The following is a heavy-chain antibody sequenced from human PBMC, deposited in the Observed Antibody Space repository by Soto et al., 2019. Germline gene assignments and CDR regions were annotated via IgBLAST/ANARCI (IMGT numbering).Heavy chain of an antibody. D-gene: IGHD6-6*01. J-gene: IGHJ4*02. CDR1: GGSISSYY. CDR3: ASSSPFHY. Sequence: SETLSLTCAVSGGSISSYYWSWIRQPPGRGPEWIGSIYYSGNTYYKPSLKSRVSISIDTSRNQFSLKLTSVTAADTGVYYCASSSPFHYWGPGILVTVSS. CDR2: IYYSGNT. V-gene: IGHV4-39*01.